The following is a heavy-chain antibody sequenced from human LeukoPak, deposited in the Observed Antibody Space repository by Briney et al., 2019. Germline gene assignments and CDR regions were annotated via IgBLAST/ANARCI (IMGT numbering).Heavy chain of an antibody. D-gene: IGHD3-22*01. Sequence: SETLSLTCTVSGGSISGYYWSWIRQPPGKGLEWIGNNDKFGGTNYNPSLKSRVTISVDTSKNQFSLKVTSVTAADTAVYYCARNGPHYYDFSGYLDSWGQGALVTVSS. V-gene: IGHV4-59*01. CDR2: NDKFGGT. J-gene: IGHJ4*02. CDR1: GGSISGYY. CDR3: ARNGPHYYDFSGYLDS.